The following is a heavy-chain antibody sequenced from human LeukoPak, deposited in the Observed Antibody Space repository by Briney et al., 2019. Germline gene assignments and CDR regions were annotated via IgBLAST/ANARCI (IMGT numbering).Heavy chain of an antibody. D-gene: IGHD3-10*01. Sequence: GATVEVSCTASGSTFTSYGISWVRQAPGQGLEWKVWSSAYNGNTNYAQKLQGRVTMTTDTSTSTAYMELRGLRSDDTAVYYCARVSDYGSGYDPWGQGTLVTVSS. V-gene: IGHV1-18*01. CDR3: ARVSDYGSGYDP. J-gene: IGHJ5*02. CDR1: GSTFTSYG. CDR2: SSAYNGNT.